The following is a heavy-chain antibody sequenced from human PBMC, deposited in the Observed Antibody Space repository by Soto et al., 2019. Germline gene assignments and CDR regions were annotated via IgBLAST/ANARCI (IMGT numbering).Heavy chain of an antibody. CDR3: ARPNSSGRQLPVDY. Sequence: PGGSLRLSCAASGFTFSDYYMSWIRQAPGKGLEWVSYISSSGSTIYYADSVKGRFTISRDNAKNSLYLQMNSLRAEDTAVYYCARPNSSGRQLPVDYWGQGTLVTVSS. V-gene: IGHV3-11*01. CDR2: ISSSGSTI. CDR1: GFTFSDYY. J-gene: IGHJ4*02. D-gene: IGHD6-19*01.